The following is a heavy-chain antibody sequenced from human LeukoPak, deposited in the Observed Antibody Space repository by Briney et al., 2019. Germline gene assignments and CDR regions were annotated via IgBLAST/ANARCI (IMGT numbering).Heavy chain of an antibody. D-gene: IGHD2-2*01. V-gene: IGHV3-7*01. CDR3: ARDRSCSSTSCYLGSTDAFDI. CDR2: IKQDGSEK. Sequence: GGSLRLSCAASEFSVGSNYMTWARQAPGKGLEWVANIKQDGSEKYYVDSVKGRFTISRDNAKNSLYLQMNSLRAEDTAVYYCARDRSCSSTSCYLGSTDAFDIWGQGTMVTVSS. J-gene: IGHJ3*02. CDR1: EFSVGSNY.